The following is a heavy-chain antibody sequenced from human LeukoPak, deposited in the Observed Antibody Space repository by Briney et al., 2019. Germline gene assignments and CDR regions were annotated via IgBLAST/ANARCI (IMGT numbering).Heavy chain of an antibody. CDR3: ARLFGGVTIYDY. V-gene: IGHV3-48*01. Sequence: PGGSLRLSCAASGFTFNTYSMNWVRQAPGKGLEWVSYLSSSSSTIYYADSVKGRFTISRDNAKNSLYLQMNSLRAEDTAVYYCARLFGGVTIYDYWGQGTLVAVSS. D-gene: IGHD3-3*01. CDR1: GFTFNTYS. J-gene: IGHJ4*02. CDR2: LSSSSSTI.